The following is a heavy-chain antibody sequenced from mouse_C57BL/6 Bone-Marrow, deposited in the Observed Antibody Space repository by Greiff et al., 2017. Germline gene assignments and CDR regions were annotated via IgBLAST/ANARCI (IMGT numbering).Heavy chain of an antibody. J-gene: IGHJ4*01. D-gene: IGHD2-5*01. CDR2: ISNGGGST. Sequence: EVKLMESGGGLVQPGGSLKLSCAASGFTFSDYYMYWVRQTPEKRLEWVAYISNGGGSTYYPDTVKGRFTISRDNAKNTLYLQMSRLKSEDTAMYYCARHNVAYYSKRNAMDYWGQGTSVTVSS. CDR3: ARHNVAYYSKRNAMDY. V-gene: IGHV5-12*01. CDR1: GFTFSDYY.